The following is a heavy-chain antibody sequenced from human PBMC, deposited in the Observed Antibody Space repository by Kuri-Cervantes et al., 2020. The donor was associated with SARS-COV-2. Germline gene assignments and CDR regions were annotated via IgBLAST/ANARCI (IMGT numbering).Heavy chain of an antibody. CDR1: GYSFTSYW. CDR2: IYPGDSDT. Sequence: GGSLRLSCKGSGYSFTSYWIGWVRQMPGKGLEWMGIIYPGDSDTRYSPSFQGQVTISADKSISTAYLQWSSLKASDTATYYCARVAGGNSPDYWGQGTLVTVSS. V-gene: IGHV5-51*01. D-gene: IGHD4-23*01. CDR3: ARVAGGNSPDY. J-gene: IGHJ4*02.